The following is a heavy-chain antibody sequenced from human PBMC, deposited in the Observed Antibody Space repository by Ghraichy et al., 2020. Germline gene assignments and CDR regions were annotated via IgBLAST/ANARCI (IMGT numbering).Heavy chain of an antibody. J-gene: IGHJ4*02. V-gene: IGHV4-39*02. CDR1: GGSFRTTNYY. D-gene: IGHD3-3*01. CDR2: IYYSGTT. Sequence: SEPLSLTCTVSGGSFRTTNYYWGWIRQPPGKGLEWIASIYYSGTTYYNSALKSRATISMDTSKSQFSLRLSSVTAADTAVYFCAREAYDLFFFDYWGQGALVTVSS. CDR3: AREAYDLFFFDY.